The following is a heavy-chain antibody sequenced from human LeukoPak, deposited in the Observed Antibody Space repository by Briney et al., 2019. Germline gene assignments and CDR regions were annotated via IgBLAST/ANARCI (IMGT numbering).Heavy chain of an antibody. CDR3: ARESRRNDSY. CDR2: ISFDGSNK. V-gene: IGHV3-30-3*01. D-gene: IGHD2-2*01. Sequence: GGSLRLSCAASGFTFSSYAMHWVRQAPGNGLKWVAIISFDGSNKYYADSVKGRFTISRDNSRNTLYLQINSLRAEDTAVYYCARESRRNDSYWGRGTLVTVSS. J-gene: IGHJ4*02. CDR1: GFTFSSYA.